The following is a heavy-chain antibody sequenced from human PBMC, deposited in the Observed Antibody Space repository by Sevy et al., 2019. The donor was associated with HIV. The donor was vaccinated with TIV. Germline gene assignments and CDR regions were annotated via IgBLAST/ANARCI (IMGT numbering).Heavy chain of an antibody. CDR1: GFRVTNVW. J-gene: IGHJ4*02. Sequence: GGCLRLSCVNFGFRVTNVWMSWVRQAPGKRLEWVGRIKSFTDGGTIDYAPPLKGRFTISRDESKNTLYLQMSSLKIEDTAVYHCTLEGLYCTASSRYSEGFNSWGQGTSVTVSS. D-gene: IGHD2-8*02. CDR2: IKSFTDGGTI. CDR3: TLEGLYCTASSRYSEGFNS. V-gene: IGHV3-15*01.